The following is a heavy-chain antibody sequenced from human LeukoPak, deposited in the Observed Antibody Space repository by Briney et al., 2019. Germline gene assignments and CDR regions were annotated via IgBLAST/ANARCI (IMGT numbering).Heavy chain of an antibody. CDR1: GFTFSRFW. Sequence: GGSLRLSCAASGFTFSRFWMSWVRQAPAKGLGWVANIKQDGSEKYYVDSVKGRFTISRDNAKNSLYLQMNSLRAEDTAVFYCARDGTYTDYDPDFDIWGQGTLVTVSS. D-gene: IGHD5-12*01. CDR3: ARDGTYTDYDPDFDI. V-gene: IGHV3-7*04. J-gene: IGHJ4*02. CDR2: IKQDGSEK.